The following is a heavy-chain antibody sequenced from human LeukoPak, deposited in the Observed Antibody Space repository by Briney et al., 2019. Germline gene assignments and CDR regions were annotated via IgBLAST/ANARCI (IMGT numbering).Heavy chain of an antibody. V-gene: IGHV1-18*01. Sequence: ASVKVSCKASGYTFTSYGISWVRQAPGQGLEWMGWISAYNGNTNYAQKLQGRVTMTTDTSTSTAYMELRSLRSDDTAVYYCARGRYSYGYDLYYYYYYYMDVWGKGTTVTISS. CDR3: ARGRYSYGYDLYYYYYYYMDV. D-gene: IGHD5-18*01. CDR1: GYTFTSYG. J-gene: IGHJ6*03. CDR2: ISAYNGNT.